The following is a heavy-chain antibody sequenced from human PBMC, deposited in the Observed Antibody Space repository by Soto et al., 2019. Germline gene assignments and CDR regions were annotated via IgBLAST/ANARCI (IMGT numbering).Heavy chain of an antibody. J-gene: IGHJ4*02. D-gene: IGHD4-17*01. Sequence: EVRLVESGGGLVEPGGSLRLSCAASGFSFTNAWMNWVRQAPGKGLEWVGRVKSKTAGGTTDYAAPVRGRFTISRDDSKSTLYLQMNSLRNEDTAVYYCTTTVTGPWREWGQGTLVTVSA. CDR2: VKSKTAGGTT. V-gene: IGHV3-15*07. CDR3: TTTVTGPWRE. CDR1: GFSFTNAW.